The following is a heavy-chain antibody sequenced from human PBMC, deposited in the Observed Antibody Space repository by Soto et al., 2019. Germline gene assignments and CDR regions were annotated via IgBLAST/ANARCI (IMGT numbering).Heavy chain of an antibody. J-gene: IGHJ3*02. V-gene: IGHV3-15*01. CDR3: TTGLRNYQAFDI. CDR2: IKSKTDGGTT. CDR1: GFTFSNAW. Sequence: GGSLRLSCAASGFTFSNAWMSWVRQAPGKGLEWVGRIKSKTDGGTTDYAAPVKGRFTISRDDSKNTLYLQMNSLKTEDTAVYYCTTGLRNYQAFDIWGQGTMVTVSS. D-gene: IGHD1-7*01.